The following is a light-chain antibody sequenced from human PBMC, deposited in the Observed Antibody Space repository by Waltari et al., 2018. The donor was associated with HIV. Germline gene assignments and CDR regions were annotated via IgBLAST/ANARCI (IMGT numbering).Light chain of an antibody. CDR1: STDCRFYQY. V-gene: IGLV2-14*03. CDR2: DIN. CDR3: ASNRLDYTLI. Sequence: QSALTQPASVSGFLGQSINLSCTGLSTDCRFYQYTFWYHQHPGKIPRLIIFDINNRPSGVSDHFSGSRSGNSASLTFSGLQSGDEAHYYCASNRLDYTLIFGGGTKLTVL. J-gene: IGLJ2*01.